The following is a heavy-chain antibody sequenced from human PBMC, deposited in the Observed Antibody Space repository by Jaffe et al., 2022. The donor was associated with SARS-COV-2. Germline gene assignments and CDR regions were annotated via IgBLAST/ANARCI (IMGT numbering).Heavy chain of an antibody. V-gene: IGHV3-23*04. CDR3: AGRRSLQPFDI. Sequence: EVQLAESGGGLVQPGGSLRLSCAAPGITFINYAMTWFRQAPGEGLEWVSTINHSGGNTYYTDSVKGRFTISRDNSKNTLYLQMNGLRAEDTAIYYCAGRRSLQPFDIWGQGTMVAVSS. J-gene: IGHJ3*02. CDR2: INHSGGNT. D-gene: IGHD1-26*01. CDR1: GITFINYA.